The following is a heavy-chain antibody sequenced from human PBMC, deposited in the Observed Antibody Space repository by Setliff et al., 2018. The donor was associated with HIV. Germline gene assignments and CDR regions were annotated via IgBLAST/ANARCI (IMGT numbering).Heavy chain of an antibody. CDR3: VKDVLKFWSGSGALDF. V-gene: IGHV3-23*01. D-gene: IGHD3-3*01. Sequence: GGSLRLSCAASGFTFSSYGMSWVRQAPGKGLEWVSIISGGGDSTYYADSVKGRFNILRDDSKKTAYLQMNSLRDEDTAVYYCVKDVLKFWSGSGALDFWGPGTLVTVSS. J-gene: IGHJ4*02. CDR1: GFTFSSYG. CDR2: ISGGGDST.